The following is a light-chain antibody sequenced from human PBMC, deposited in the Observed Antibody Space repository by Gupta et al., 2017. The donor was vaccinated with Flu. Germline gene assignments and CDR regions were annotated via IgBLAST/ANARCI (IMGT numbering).Light chain of an antibody. CDR1: QTVYTN. Sequence: EIVMTQSPGTLSVSPGERATLSCRASQTVYTNLAWYRQKPGQVPKLLMYDGYTRAAGIPDRFSGSGSGTEFTLTISSLQSEDFAVYYCQQESSCPLTFGQGTIVDI. J-gene: IGKJ3*01. V-gene: IGKV3-15*01. CDR3: QQESSCPLT. CDR2: DGY.